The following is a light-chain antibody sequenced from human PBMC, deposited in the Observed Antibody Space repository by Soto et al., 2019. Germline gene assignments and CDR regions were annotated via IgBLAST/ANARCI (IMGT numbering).Light chain of an antibody. J-gene: IGKJ5*01. Sequence: DIVMTQSPLSLPVTPGEPASISVRSTHSLLNSNGYKYLDWYMKKPGQSTQILISLGSNRASGVPDRLSGSGSGTDFTLKISRVEGEDVGVYYCMQALQSPITFGQGTRLEIK. CDR1: HSLLNSNGYKY. CDR3: MQALQSPIT. CDR2: LGS. V-gene: IGKV2-28*01.